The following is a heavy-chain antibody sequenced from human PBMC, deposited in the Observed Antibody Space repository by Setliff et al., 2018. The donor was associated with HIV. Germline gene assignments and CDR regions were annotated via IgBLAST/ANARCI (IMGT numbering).Heavy chain of an antibody. Sequence: KTSETLSLTCTVSGSSVSSGAYFWSWIRQHPGKGLEWMGYMSKRGTYIINPSLESRMTMSVDTSKNQLYLGLKSVTAADTAVYFCARDAVEASIPGGWFDSWGPGTLVTVSS. CDR3: ARDAVEASIPGGWFDS. V-gene: IGHV4-31*03. D-gene: IGHD2-21*01. J-gene: IGHJ5*01. CDR1: GSSVSSGAYF. CDR2: MSKRGTY.